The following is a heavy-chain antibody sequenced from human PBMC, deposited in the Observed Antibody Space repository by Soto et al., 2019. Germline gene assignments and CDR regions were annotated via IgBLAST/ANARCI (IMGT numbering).Heavy chain of an antibody. J-gene: IGHJ4*02. CDR3: ARDRFGDYGGVDY. CDR2: IYYSGST. CDR1: GGSISSYY. V-gene: IGHV4-59*01. Sequence: SETLSLTCTVSGGSISSYYWSWIRQPPGKGLEWIGYIYYSGSTNYNPSLKSRVTISVDTSKNQFSLKLSYVTAADTAVYSCARDRFGDYGGVDYWGEGTLVTVSS. D-gene: IGHD4-17*01.